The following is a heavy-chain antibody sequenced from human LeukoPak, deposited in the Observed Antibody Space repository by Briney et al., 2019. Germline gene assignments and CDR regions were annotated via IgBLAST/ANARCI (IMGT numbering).Heavy chain of an antibody. Sequence: GGSLRLSCVASGFIFNTYAMNWVRQAPGKGLEWISYISSRSSTIYQADSVKGRFTISRDNSKNTLYLQMNSLRAEDTAVYYCARASQMPLSLDYWGQGTLVTVSS. CDR3: ARASQMPLSLDY. D-gene: IGHD2-2*01. J-gene: IGHJ4*02. V-gene: IGHV3-48*01. CDR2: ISSRSSTI. CDR1: GFIFNTYA.